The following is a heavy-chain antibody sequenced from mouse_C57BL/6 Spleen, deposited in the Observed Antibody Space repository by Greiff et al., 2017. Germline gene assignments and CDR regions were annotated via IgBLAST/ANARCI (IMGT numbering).Heavy chain of an antibody. V-gene: IGHV1-39*01. Sequence: VHVKQSGPELVKPGASVKISCKASGYSFTDYNMNWVKQSNGKSLEWIGVINPNYGTTSYNQKFKGKATLTVDQSSSTAYMQLNSLTSEDSAVYYCARGEDSNSLFDYWGQGTTLTVSS. J-gene: IGHJ2*01. D-gene: IGHD2-5*01. CDR2: INPNYGTT. CDR3: ARGEDSNSLFDY. CDR1: GYSFTDYN.